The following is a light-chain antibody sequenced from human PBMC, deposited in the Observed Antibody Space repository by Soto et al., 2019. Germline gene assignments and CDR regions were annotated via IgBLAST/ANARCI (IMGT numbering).Light chain of an antibody. CDR1: SSNIGSNP. J-gene: IGLJ1*01. CDR3: AAWDDSLHGHV. Sequence: QSVLTQPPSTSGTPGQRVTISCSGSSSNIGSNPVNWYQQLPGSAPKLLIYSHNQRPSGVPDRFSASKSGTSASLAISGLQSEDEADYYCAAWDDSLHGHVFGTGTKLTVL. V-gene: IGLV1-44*01. CDR2: SHN.